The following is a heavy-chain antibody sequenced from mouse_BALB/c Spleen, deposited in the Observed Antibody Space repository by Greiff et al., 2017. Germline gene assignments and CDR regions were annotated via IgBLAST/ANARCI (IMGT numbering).Heavy chain of an antibody. D-gene: IGHD1-1*01. CDR3: ARPYYGSSYYAMDY. J-gene: IGHJ4*01. V-gene: IGHV7-3*02. CDR2: IRNKANGYTT. CDR1: GFTFTDYY. Sequence: EVKLVESGGGLVQPGGSLRLSCATSGFTFTDYYMSWVRQPPGKALEWLGFIRNKANGYTTEYSASVKGRFTISRDNSQSILYLQMNTLRAEDSATYYCARPYYGSSYYAMDYWGQGTSVTVSS.